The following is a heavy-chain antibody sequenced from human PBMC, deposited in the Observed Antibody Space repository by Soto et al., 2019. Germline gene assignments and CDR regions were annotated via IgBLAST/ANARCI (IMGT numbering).Heavy chain of an antibody. CDR1: GYTLTSYA. J-gene: IGHJ6*02. CDR3: ARGGDIVVVVAAITCGMDV. V-gene: IGHV1-3*01. Sequence: ASLQFSCKASGYTLTSYAMHWVRQAPGQRLEWMGWINAGNGNTKYSQKFQGRVTITRDTSASTAYMELSSLRSEDTAVYYCARGGDIVVVVAAITCGMDVWGQGTTVNVS. CDR2: INAGNGNT. D-gene: IGHD2-15*01.